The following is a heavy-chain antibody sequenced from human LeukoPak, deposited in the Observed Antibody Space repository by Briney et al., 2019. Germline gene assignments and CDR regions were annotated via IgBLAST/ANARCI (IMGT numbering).Heavy chain of an antibody. J-gene: IGHJ4*02. Sequence: ASVKVSCKASGYTFTSYGISWVRQAPGQGLEWMGWISAYNGNTNYAQNLQGRVTMTTDTSTSTAYMELRSLRSDDTAVYYCARGIAVADPFDYWAREPWSPSPQ. CDR3: ARGIAVADPFDY. CDR2: ISAYNGNT. V-gene: IGHV1-18*01. D-gene: IGHD6-19*01. CDR1: GYTFTSYG.